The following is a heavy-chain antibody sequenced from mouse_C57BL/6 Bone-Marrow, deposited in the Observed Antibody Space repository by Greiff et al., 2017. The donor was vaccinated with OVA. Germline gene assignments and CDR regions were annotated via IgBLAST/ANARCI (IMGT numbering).Heavy chain of an antibody. Sequence: VQLQQSGPELVKPGASVKISCKASGYTFTNYYMNWVKQSPGQSLEWIGDINPNNGGTSYNQKFKGKATLTVDKSSSTAYMELRSLTSEDSAVYYCARGGSDYWGQGTTLTVSS. CDR1: GYTFTNYY. V-gene: IGHV1-26*01. J-gene: IGHJ2*01. CDR2: INPNNGGT. CDR3: ARGGSDY.